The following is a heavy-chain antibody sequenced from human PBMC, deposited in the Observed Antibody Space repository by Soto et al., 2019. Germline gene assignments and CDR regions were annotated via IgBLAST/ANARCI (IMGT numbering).Heavy chain of an antibody. V-gene: IGHV3-30*18. J-gene: IGHJ4*02. D-gene: IGHD1-26*01. CDR1: GFTFSSYG. CDR3: AKNSGSYYSN. CDR2: ISYDGSNK. Sequence: QVKLVESRGGVVQPGRSLRLSCAASGFTFSSYGMHWVRQAPGKGLEWVAVISYDGSNKYYADSVKGRFTISRDNSKNTLYLQMNSLRAEDTAVYYCAKNSGSYYSNWGQGTLVTVSS.